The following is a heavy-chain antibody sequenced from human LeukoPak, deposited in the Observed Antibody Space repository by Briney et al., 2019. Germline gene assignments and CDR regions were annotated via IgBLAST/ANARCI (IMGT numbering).Heavy chain of an antibody. CDR3: ARVHFPDAFDI. CDR2: INSDGSNT. Sequence: GGSLRLSCAASGFTFSSYWMHWVRQAPGKGLVWVSRINSDGSNTSYADSVRGRFTISRDNAKNTLYLQMNSLRAEDTAVYYCARVHFPDAFDIWGQGTMVTVSS. CDR1: GFTFSSYW. V-gene: IGHV3-74*01. J-gene: IGHJ3*02.